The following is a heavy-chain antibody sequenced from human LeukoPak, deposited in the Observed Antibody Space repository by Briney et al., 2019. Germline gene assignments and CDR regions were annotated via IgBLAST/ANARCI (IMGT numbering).Heavy chain of an antibody. Sequence: GGSLRLSCAASGFTFSSYGMHWVRQAPGKGLEWVAVIWYGGSNKYYADSVKGRFTISRDNSKSTLYLQMTSLRAEDTGVYYCAKGGEFTVTTGYYYYMDVWGKGTTVTVSS. V-gene: IGHV3-30*02. CDR3: AKGGEFTVTTGYYYYMDV. CDR1: GFTFSSYG. J-gene: IGHJ6*03. CDR2: IWYGGSNK. D-gene: IGHD4-11*01.